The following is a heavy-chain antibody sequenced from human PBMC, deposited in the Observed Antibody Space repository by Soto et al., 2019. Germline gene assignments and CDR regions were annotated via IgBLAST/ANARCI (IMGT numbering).Heavy chain of an antibody. CDR2: IKSKTDGGTT. J-gene: IGHJ4*02. D-gene: IGHD2-21*02. CDR1: EFTFSNDW. Sequence: EVQLVESGGGLVKPGGSLRLSCAASEFTFSNDWKSWVRQAPGKGLEWVGRIKSKTDGGTTDYAAPVKGRFTISRDDSKNTLYLQMNSLKTEDTAVYYCTTARRGPTVTAKWGQGTLVTVSS. V-gene: IGHV3-15*01. CDR3: TTARRGPTVTAK.